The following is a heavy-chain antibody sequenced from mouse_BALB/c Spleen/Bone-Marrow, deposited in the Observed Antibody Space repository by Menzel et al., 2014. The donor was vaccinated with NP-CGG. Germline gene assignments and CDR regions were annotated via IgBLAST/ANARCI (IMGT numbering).Heavy chain of an antibody. D-gene: IGHD1-1*01. CDR1: EFSLTSYG. CDR3: ARGGSSRAWFAY. CDR2: IWAGGST. J-gene: IGHJ3*01. Sequence: VKVVDSGPGLVAPSQSLSITCTVSEFSLTSYGVHWVRPPPGKGLEWLGVIWAGGSTNYNLALMSRLSISKDNSKSQVFLKMNSLQTDDTAMYYCARGGSSRAWFAYWGQGTLVTVSA. V-gene: IGHV2-9*02.